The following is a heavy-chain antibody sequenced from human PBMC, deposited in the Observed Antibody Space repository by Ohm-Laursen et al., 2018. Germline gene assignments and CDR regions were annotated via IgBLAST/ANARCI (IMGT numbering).Heavy chain of an antibody. Sequence: SETLSLTCTVSGGSITGYYWTWIRQPPGKGLEWISYIYYNGSPNYNPSLKSRLTISVDRSKNQFSLRLSSVTAADTAVYYCARYTHTRGNYYIDFWDQGTLVTVSS. CDR3: ARYTHTRGNYYIDF. CDR2: IYYNGSP. J-gene: IGHJ4*02. D-gene: IGHD4-23*01. CDR1: GGSITGYY. V-gene: IGHV4-59*08.